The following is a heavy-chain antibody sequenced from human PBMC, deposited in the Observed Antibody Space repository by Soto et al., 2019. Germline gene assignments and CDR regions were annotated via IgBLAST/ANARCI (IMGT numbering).Heavy chain of an antibody. V-gene: IGHV4-59*01. Sequence: SETLCLTCTVSGGSISSYYWSWIRQPPGKGLEWIGYIYYSGSTNYNPSLKSRVTISVDTSKNQFSLKLSSVTAADTAVYYCARGYSGYTLDYWGQGTLVTVS. CDR1: GGSISSYY. CDR3: ARGYSGYTLDY. D-gene: IGHD5-12*01. J-gene: IGHJ4*02. CDR2: IYYSGST.